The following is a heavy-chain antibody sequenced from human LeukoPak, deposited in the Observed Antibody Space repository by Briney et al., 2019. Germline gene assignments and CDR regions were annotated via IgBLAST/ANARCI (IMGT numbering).Heavy chain of an antibody. J-gene: IGHJ4*02. CDR2: ISSSSSYI. V-gene: IGHV3-21*01. CDR3: ARDRAYYYDSSAGGDDY. Sequence: GGSLRLSCAASGFTFSSYWMHWVRQAPGKGLEWVSSISSSSSYIYYADSVKGRFTISRDNAKNSLYLQMNSLRAEDTAVYYCARDRAYYYDSSAGGDDYWGQGTLATVSS. D-gene: IGHD3-22*01. CDR1: GFTFSSYW.